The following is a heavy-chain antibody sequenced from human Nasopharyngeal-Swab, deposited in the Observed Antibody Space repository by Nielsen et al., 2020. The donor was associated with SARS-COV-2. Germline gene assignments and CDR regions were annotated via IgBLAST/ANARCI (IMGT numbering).Heavy chain of an antibody. D-gene: IGHD3-22*01. V-gene: IGHV1-2*02. J-gene: IGHJ6*02. CDR1: GYTFTGYY. CDR3: AREEDSSGYYYYYYGMDV. Sequence: ASVKVSCKASGYTFTGYYMHWVRQAPGQGLEWMGWINPNSGGTNYAQKFRGRVTMTRDTSISTAYMELSRLRSDDTAVYYCAREEDSSGYYYYYYGMDVWGQGTTVTVSS. CDR2: INPNSGGT.